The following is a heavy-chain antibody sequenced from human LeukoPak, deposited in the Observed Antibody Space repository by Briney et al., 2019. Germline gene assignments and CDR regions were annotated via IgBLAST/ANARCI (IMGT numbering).Heavy chain of an antibody. CDR2: INPNSGGT. CDR1: GYTFTGYY. V-gene: IGHV1-2*02. CDR3: AREHSFDWNYAYDP. J-gene: IGHJ5*02. Sequence: ASVKVSCKASGYTFTGYYMHWVRQAPGQGLEWMGWINPNSGGTNYAQKFQGRVTMTRDTSISTAYMELSRLRSDDTAVYYCAREHSFDWNYAYDPWGQGTLVTVSS. D-gene: IGHD1-7*01.